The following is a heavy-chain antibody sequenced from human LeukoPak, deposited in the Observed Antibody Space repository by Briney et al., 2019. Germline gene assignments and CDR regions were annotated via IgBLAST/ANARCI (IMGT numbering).Heavy chain of an antibody. D-gene: IGHD2-2*01. Sequence: SETLSLTCTVSGGSISSSSYYWGWLRQPPGKGLEWIGRIYYSGSTYYNPSLKSRVTISVDTSKNQLSLKLSSVTAADTAVYYCARQQRIVVVPSWFDPWGQGTLVTVSS. J-gene: IGHJ5*02. CDR1: GGSISSSSYY. CDR3: ARQQRIVVVPSWFDP. V-gene: IGHV4-39*01. CDR2: IYYSGST.